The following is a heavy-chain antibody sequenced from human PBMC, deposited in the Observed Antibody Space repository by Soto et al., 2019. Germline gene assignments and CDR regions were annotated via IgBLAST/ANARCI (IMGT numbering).Heavy chain of an antibody. CDR3: ARVLYYGSGSYSPYGMDV. D-gene: IGHD3-10*01. CDR2: VSPPFRTS. J-gene: IGHJ6*02. CDR1: GVSFNNNG. Sequence: QVQLVQSGAEVKKPGSSVKVSCKTSGVSFNNNGIGWVRQAPGHGLEWMGGVSPPFRTSNYARKFQGRISITADASTGTVNMEQSSLTAEDTAQYYCARVLYYGSGSYSPYGMDVWGQGTRVTVSS. V-gene: IGHV1-69*01.